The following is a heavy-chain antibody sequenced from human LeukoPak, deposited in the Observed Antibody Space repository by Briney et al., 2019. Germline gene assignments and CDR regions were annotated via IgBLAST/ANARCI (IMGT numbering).Heavy chain of an antibody. CDR1: GFTFSNYA. Sequence: PGASLRPSCAASGFTFSNYAMSWVRQAPGKGLEWVSAITGSGGNIYYADSVKGRFTISRDNSKNTVFLQMNSLRAEDTAVYYCAKWGDYDVLTGYYVSDYWGQGTLVTVSS. V-gene: IGHV3-23*01. D-gene: IGHD3-9*01. CDR2: ITGSGGNI. CDR3: AKWGDYDVLTGYYVSDY. J-gene: IGHJ4*02.